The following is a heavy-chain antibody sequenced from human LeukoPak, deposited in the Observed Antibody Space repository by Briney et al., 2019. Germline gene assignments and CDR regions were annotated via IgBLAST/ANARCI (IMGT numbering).Heavy chain of an antibody. CDR3: ARTWEPSYYYYGMDV. CDR2: IIPIFGTA. D-gene: IGHD1-26*01. V-gene: IGHV1-69*01. CDR1: GGTFSSYA. Sequence: GSSVKVSCKASGGTFSSYAISWVRQAPGQGLEWMGGIIPIFGTANYAQKFQSRVTITADESTSTAYMELSSLRSEDTAVYYCARTWEPSYYYYGMDVWGQGTTVTVSS. J-gene: IGHJ6*02.